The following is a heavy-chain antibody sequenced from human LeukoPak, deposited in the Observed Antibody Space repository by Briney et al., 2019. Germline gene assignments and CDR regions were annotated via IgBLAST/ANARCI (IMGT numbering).Heavy chain of an antibody. CDR3: AKDRVEGKKWLAQFDY. V-gene: IGHV3-30*18. CDR2: VSYDGGNT. J-gene: IGHJ4*02. D-gene: IGHD6-19*01. Sequence: GGSLRLSCAASGFAFSNHAMHWVRQAPGKGLEWVAIVSYDGGNTYYADSVKGRFTISRDNSKNTLYLQMNSLRAEDTAVYHCAKDRVEGKKWLAQFDYWGQGTLVTVSS. CDR1: GFAFSNHA.